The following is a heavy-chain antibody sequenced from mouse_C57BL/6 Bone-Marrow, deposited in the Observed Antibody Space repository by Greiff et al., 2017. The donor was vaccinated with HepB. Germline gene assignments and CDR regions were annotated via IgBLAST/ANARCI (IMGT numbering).Heavy chain of an antibody. CDR2: INPYNGGT. D-gene: IGHD2-3*01. J-gene: IGHJ1*03. Sequence: EVQLQQSGPVLVKPGASVKMSCKASGYTFTDYYMNWAKQSHGKSLEWIGVINPYNGGTSYNQKFKGKATLTVDKSSSTAYMELNSLTSEDSAVYYCALYDWYFDVWGTGTTVTVSS. V-gene: IGHV1-19*01. CDR3: ALYDWYFDV. CDR1: GYTFTDYY.